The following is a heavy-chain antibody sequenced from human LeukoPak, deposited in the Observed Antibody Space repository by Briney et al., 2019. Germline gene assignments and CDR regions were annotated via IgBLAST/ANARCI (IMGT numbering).Heavy chain of an antibody. V-gene: IGHV4-59*01. CDR1: CGSISSYY. CDR2: IFYSGTT. J-gene: IGHJ3*02. Sequence: SETLSLTCYVSCGSISSYYGSWIRQPPGMGLEWIGYIFYSGTTNYNPSLKSRVTISVDTSKNQFSLRLTSVTAADTAVYYCARHEAAFDIWGQGTMVTVSS. CDR3: ARHEAAFDI.